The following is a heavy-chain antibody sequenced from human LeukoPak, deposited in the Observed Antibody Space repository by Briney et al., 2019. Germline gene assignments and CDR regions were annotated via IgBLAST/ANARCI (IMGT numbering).Heavy chain of an antibody. CDR1: GYTFTSYG. J-gene: IGHJ4*02. CDR2: ISAYNGNT. Sequence: ASVKVSCKASGYTFTSYGISWVRQAPGQGLEWMGWISAYNGNTNYAQKLQGRVTMTTDTSTSTAYMELRSLRSDDTAVYYCARDGILVDTAMVPDYWGQGTLVTVSS. V-gene: IGHV1-18*01. CDR3: ARDGILVDTAMVPDY. D-gene: IGHD5-18*01.